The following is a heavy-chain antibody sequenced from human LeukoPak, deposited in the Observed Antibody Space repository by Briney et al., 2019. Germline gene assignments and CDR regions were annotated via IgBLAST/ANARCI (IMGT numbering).Heavy chain of an antibody. Sequence: PGRSLRLSCAASGFTFSSYGMHWVRQAPGKGLEWVAVISYDGSNKYYADSVKGRFTISRDNAKNSLYLQMNSLRAEDTAVYYCASPAKLGEKRPYYFDYWGQGTLVTVSS. CDR1: GFTFSSYG. D-gene: IGHD2-2*01. CDR3: ASPAKLGEKRPYYFDY. J-gene: IGHJ4*02. CDR2: ISYDGSNK. V-gene: IGHV3-30*03.